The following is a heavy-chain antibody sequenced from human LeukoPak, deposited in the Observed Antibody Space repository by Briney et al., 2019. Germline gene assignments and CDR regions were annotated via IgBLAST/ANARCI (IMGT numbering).Heavy chain of an antibody. CDR2: INPSGGST. D-gene: IGHD3-9*01. CDR3: ARGVGGGYYNSYYYYMDV. V-gene: IGHV1-46*01. J-gene: IGHJ6*03. Sequence: GASVKVSCKASGYTFTSYYMRWVRQAPGQGLEWMGIINPSGGSTSYAQKFQGRVTMTRDTSTSTVYMELSSLRSEDTAVYYCARGVGGGYYNSYYYYMDVWGKGTTVTVSS. CDR1: GYTFTSYY.